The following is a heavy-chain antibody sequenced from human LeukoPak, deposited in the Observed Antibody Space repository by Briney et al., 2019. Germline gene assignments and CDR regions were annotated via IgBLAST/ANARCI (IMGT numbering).Heavy chain of an antibody. J-gene: IGHJ4*02. Sequence: AGSLRLSCAASGRTFSSYWMSWVRQPPGKGLEWVANIKQDGSEKYYVDSVKGRFTISRDNAKNSLYLQMNSLRAEDTAMYYCWAVAAQLGGYWGQGTLVTVSS. D-gene: IGHD6-19*01. V-gene: IGHV3-7*01. CDR1: GRTFSSYW. CDR3: WAVAAQLGGY. CDR2: IKQDGSEK.